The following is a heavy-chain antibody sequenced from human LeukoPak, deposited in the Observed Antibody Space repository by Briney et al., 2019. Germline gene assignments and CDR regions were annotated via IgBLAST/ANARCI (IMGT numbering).Heavy chain of an antibody. CDR1: GGSFSGYY. V-gene: IGHV4-34*01. Sequence: SETLSLTCAVYGGSFSGYYWSWIRQPPGKGLEWIGEINHSGSTNYNPSLKSRVTISVDTSKSQFSLKLSSVTAADTAVYYCARGSCYDSSGYNDYWGQGTLVTVSS. J-gene: IGHJ4*02. CDR2: INHSGST. D-gene: IGHD3-22*01. CDR3: ARGSCYDSSGYNDY.